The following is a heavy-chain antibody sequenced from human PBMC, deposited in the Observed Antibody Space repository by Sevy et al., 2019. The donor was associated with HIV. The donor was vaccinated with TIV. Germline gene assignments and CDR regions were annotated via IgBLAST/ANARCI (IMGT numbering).Heavy chain of an antibody. Sequence: SETLSLTCTVSGYSISSAYSWGWIRQPPGKGLEWIANIYHDGSTYYNPSLNSRVTISIDTSKNQFSLKLSSVTAADTAVYYCSSFGRLIIITYDTFEIWGQGTMVTVSS. V-gene: IGHV4-38-2*02. CDR2: IYHDGST. CDR3: SSFGRLIIITYDTFEI. CDR1: GYSISSAYS. J-gene: IGHJ3*02. D-gene: IGHD3-9*01.